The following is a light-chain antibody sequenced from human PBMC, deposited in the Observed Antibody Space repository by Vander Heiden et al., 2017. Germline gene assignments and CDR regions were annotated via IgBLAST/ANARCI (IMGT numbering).Light chain of an antibody. CDR1: SSNIGRNY. Sequence: QSVLTQPPSASGTPGQRVTISCSGSSSNIGRNYVYWYQQLPGTAPKLLIYRYNQRPSGVPDRFSGSQSGTSASLAIRGLRSEDEADYYCAAWDDSLSGWVFGGGTKLTVL. CDR3: AAWDDSLSGWV. CDR2: RYN. V-gene: IGLV1-47*01. J-gene: IGLJ3*02.